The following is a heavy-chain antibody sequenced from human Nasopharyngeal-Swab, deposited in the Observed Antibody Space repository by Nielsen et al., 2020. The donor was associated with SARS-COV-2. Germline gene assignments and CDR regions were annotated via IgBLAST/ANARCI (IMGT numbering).Heavy chain of an antibody. CDR3: ARGRRGYYDGSGEDFDY. CDR2: VYYMGRA. J-gene: IGHJ4*02. V-gene: IGHV4-59*01. D-gene: IGHD3-22*01. Sequence: SETLSPTCTVSGGSISSYYWTWIRQPPGKGREWMGSVYYMGRASYNPSLKSRVTMSVDTSKKHFSLRLTSVTAEDPPVHYCARGRRGYYDGSGEDFDYWGQGALVNVSS. CDR1: GGSISSYY.